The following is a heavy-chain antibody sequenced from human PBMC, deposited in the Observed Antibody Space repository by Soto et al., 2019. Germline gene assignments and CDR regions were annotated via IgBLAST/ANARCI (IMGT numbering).Heavy chain of an antibody. CDR2: ISSSSSYI. CDR3: ARDYTYGSSTSCYYLDYYYYYYMDV. V-gene: IGHV3-21*01. Sequence: EVQLVESGGGLVKPGGSLRLSCAASGFTFSSYSMNWVRQAPGKGLEWVSSISSSSSYIYYADSVKGRFTISRDNAKDSLYLQMNSLRAEDTAVYYCARDYTYGSSTSCYYLDYYYYYYMDVWGKGTTVTVSS. CDR1: GFTFSSYS. J-gene: IGHJ6*03. D-gene: IGHD2-2*01.